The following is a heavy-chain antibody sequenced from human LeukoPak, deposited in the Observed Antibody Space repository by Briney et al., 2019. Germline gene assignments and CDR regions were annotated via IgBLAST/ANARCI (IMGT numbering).Heavy chain of an antibody. J-gene: IGHJ5*02. CDR1: GFTFSRYA. CDR2: ISGSGDST. Sequence: GGSLRLSRAASGFTFSRYAMTWVRQAPAKGLEWVSAISGSGDSTYYADSVKGRFSISRVNSKNTLYLQMNSLRVEDTAVYYCAKGGNIVVVPDAMGSWGQGTLVTVSS. V-gene: IGHV3-23*01. CDR3: AKGGNIVVVPDAMGS. D-gene: IGHD2-2*01.